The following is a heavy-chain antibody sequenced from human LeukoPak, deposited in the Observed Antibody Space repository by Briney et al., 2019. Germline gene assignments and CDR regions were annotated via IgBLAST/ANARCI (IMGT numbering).Heavy chain of an antibody. Sequence: GSLRLSCAASGVTFSSYTMNWVRQAPGKGLEWVSSISSSSSTLYYVDSVKGRFTISRDNAKNSLYLQMNSLRAEDTAVYYCAVSFDYWGQGTLVTVSS. CDR3: AVSFDY. CDR1: GVTFSSYT. CDR2: ISSSSSTL. V-gene: IGHV3-48*01. J-gene: IGHJ4*02. D-gene: IGHD5/OR15-5a*01.